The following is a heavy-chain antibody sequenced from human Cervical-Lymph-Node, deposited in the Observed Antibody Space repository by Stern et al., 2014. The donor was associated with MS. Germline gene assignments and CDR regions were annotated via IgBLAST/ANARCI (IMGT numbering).Heavy chain of an antibody. V-gene: IGHV3-30*18. J-gene: IGHJ1*01. Sequence: DQLVESGAGVVQPGRSLRLSCAASGFTFSSYGMHWVRQAPGKGLEWVAVISYDGSNKYYADSVKGRFTISRDNSKNTLYMQMNSLRAEDTAVYYCAKVGAIAVAGTGFQHWGQGTLVTVSS. CDR3: AKVGAIAVAGTGFQH. CDR2: ISYDGSNK. D-gene: IGHD6-19*01. CDR1: GFTFSSYG.